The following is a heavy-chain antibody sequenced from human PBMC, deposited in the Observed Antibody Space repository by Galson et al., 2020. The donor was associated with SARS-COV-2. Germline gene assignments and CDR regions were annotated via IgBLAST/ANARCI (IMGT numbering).Heavy chain of an antibody. CDR2: IYWDDDK. J-gene: IGHJ4*02. CDR1: GFSLSTSGVG. D-gene: IGHD6-13*01. V-gene: IGHV2-5*02. Sequence: SGSTLVKPTQTLILTCTFSGFSLSTSGVGVGWIRQPPGKALEWLAYIYWDDDKRYSPSLKSRITITKDTSKNQVVLTMTNMDPVDTATYFCAHVGQDSSSWPPPDYWGQGTLVTVSS. CDR3: AHVGQDSSSWPPPDY.